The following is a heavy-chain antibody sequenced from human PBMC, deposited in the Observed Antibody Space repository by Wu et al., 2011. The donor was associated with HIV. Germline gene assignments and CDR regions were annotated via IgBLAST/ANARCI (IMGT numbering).Heavy chain of an antibody. J-gene: IGHJ5*02. CDR2: IIPIFGST. V-gene: IGHV1-69*14. CDR1: GGTFNSYG. Sequence: QVQLVQSGAAVKKPGSSVKVSCKASGGTFNSYGITWVRQAPGQGLEWMGGIIPIFGSTDYTLKFQDRVTFSADKSSGTAYMELTSLRFEDTAVYFCAKGVTAYQMHFDWFDAWGQGTLVTVSS. D-gene: IGHD3-3*02. CDR3: AKGVTAYQMHFDWFDA.